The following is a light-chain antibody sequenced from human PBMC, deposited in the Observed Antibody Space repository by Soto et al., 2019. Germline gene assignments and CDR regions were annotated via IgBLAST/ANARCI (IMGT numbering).Light chain of an antibody. J-gene: IGLJ3*02. CDR1: SSDVGGYNY. Sequence: QSVLTQPASVSGSPGQSITISCTGTSSDVGGYNYVSWYQQKPGKAPKVIIYDVTNRPSGVSNRFSGSKSGNTASLTISGLQAEDEADYYCFSYTRSTARVFGGGTKLTV. V-gene: IGLV2-14*01. CDR2: DVT. CDR3: FSYTRSTARV.